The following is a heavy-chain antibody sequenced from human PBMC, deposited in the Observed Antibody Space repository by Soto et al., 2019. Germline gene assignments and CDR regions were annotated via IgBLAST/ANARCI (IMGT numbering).Heavy chain of an antibody. CDR1: GFTFSSYA. D-gene: IGHD3-16*01. J-gene: IGHJ6*02. CDR2: ISYDGSNK. CDR3: ARDTLRWGNYYYYGMDV. Sequence: QVQLVESGGGVVQPGRSLRLSCAASGFTFSSYAMHWVRQAPGKGLEWVAVISYDGSNKYYADSVKGRFTISRDNSKNTLYLQMNSLRAEDTAVYYCARDTLRWGNYYYYGMDVWSQGTTVTVSS. V-gene: IGHV3-30-3*01.